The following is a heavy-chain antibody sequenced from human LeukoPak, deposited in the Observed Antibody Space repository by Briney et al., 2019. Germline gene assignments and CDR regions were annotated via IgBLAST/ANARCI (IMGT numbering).Heavy chain of an antibody. D-gene: IGHD4-11*01. Sequence: ASVKVSCKASGGTFSSYAISWVRQAPGQGLEWMGGIIPIFGTADYAQKFQGRVTITTDESTSTAYMELSSLRSEDTAVYYCARSGTTFQPFDYWGQGTLVTVSS. CDR1: GGTFSSYA. V-gene: IGHV1-69*05. CDR2: IIPIFGTA. J-gene: IGHJ4*02. CDR3: ARSGTTFQPFDY.